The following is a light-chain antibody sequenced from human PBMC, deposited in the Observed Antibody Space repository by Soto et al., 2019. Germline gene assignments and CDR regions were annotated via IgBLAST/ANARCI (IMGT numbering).Light chain of an antibody. CDR2: RTS. J-gene: IGKJ4*01. V-gene: IGKV3-15*01. CDR3: QQYNNWPRAT. Sequence: ETVMTQSPATLSVSPGERATLSCRASQSISSNLAWYQQKPGQAPRLLMFRTSTRATGVPARFSGSGSGTEFKNTISSLQSEDFAVYYCQQYNNWPRATFGGGTKVEIK. CDR1: QSISSN.